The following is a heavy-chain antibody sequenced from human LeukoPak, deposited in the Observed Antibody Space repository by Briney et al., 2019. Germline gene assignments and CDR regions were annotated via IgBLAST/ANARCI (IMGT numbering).Heavy chain of an antibody. CDR3: ARGGGLGNSSSWYVSVGNYYYYYYMDV. CDR2: ISSSSSYI. CDR1: GFTFSSYS. J-gene: IGHJ6*03. D-gene: IGHD6-13*01. V-gene: IGHV3-21*01. Sequence: PGGSLRLSCAASGFTFSSYSMNWVRQAPGKGLEWVSSISSSSSYIYYADSVKGRFTISRDNAKNSLYLQMNSLRAEDTAVYYCARGGGLGNSSSWYVSVGNYYYYYYMDVWGKGTTVTISS.